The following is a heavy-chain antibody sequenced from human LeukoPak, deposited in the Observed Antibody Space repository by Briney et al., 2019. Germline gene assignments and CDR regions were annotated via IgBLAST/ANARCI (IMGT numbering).Heavy chain of an antibody. Sequence: ASVKVSCKASGYTFTSYGISWVRQAPGQGLEWMGWISAYNGNTNYAQKLHGRVTMTTDTSTSTAYMELRSLRSDDTAVYYCAREQGRGTMGFFYYYYYMDVWGKGTTVTVSS. CDR1: GYTFTSYG. J-gene: IGHJ6*03. CDR3: AREQGRGTMGFFYYYYYMDV. V-gene: IGHV1-18*01. CDR2: ISAYNGNT. D-gene: IGHD3-3*01.